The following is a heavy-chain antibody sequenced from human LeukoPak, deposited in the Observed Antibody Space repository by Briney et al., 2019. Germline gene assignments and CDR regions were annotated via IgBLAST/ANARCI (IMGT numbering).Heavy chain of an antibody. CDR2: IIPIFGTA. Sequence: ASVKVSCKASGGTFSSYAISWVRQAPGQGLEWMGGIIPIFGTANYAQKFQGRVTITTDESTSTAYMELSSLRTEDTAVYYCARGRGSSSSGSDYYYYMDVWGKGTTVTVSS. CDR1: GGTFSSYA. J-gene: IGHJ6*03. V-gene: IGHV1-69*05. D-gene: IGHD6-6*01. CDR3: ARGRGSSSSGSDYYYYMDV.